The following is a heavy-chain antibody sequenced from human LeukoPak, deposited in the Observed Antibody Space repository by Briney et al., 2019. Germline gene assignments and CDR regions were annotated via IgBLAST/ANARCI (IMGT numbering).Heavy chain of an antibody. D-gene: IGHD1-1*01. J-gene: IGHJ4*02. V-gene: IGHV3-11*06. CDR1: GFPFSAYS. CDR3: ARDHNYAFDN. Sequence: GGSLRLPCAASGFPFSAYSMNWVRQAPGKGLEWISYIGISSGNTKYADSVKGRFTISGDNAKNSLYLQTNSLRVEDTAIYYCARDHNYAFDNWGQGTLVTVSS. CDR2: IGISSGNT.